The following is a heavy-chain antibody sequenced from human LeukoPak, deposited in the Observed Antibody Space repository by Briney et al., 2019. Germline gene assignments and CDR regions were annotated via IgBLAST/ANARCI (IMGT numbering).Heavy chain of an antibody. CDR2: IYTSGST. J-gene: IGHJ6*03. V-gene: IGHV4-61*02. Sequence: SSQTLSLTCTVSGGSISSGSYYWSWIRQPAGKGLEWIGRIYTSGSTNYNPSLKSRVTISVDTSKNQFSLKLSSVTAADTAVYYCARDHYGGNPLLAVDYYYMDVWGKGTTVTVSS. D-gene: IGHD4-23*01. CDR1: GGSISSGSYY. CDR3: ARDHYGGNPLLAVDYYYMDV.